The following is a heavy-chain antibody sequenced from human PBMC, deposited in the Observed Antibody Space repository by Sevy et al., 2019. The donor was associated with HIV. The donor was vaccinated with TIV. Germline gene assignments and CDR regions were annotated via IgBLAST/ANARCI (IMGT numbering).Heavy chain of an antibody. Sequence: GGSLRLSCSASGFTVSINYMTWVRQAPGKGLEWVAVIGYDGSNKYYADSVKGRFSISRDNSRNTLFLQMDSLRAEDTAVYYCARDPRMYGDYLLAYFDYWGQGTLVTVSS. CDR2: IGYDGSNK. CDR1: GFTVSINY. J-gene: IGHJ4*02. D-gene: IGHD2-8*01. V-gene: IGHV3-33*08. CDR3: ARDPRMYGDYLLAYFDY.